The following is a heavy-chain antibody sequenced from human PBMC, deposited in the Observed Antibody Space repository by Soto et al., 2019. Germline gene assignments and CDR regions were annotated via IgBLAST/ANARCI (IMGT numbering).Heavy chain of an antibody. CDR2: ISPYTGNT. D-gene: IGHD3-16*01. CDR1: GYIFVNYG. CDR3: VMVDNYVTPTPQDV. J-gene: IGHJ6*02. V-gene: IGHV1-18*01. Sequence: QVQLVQSGDEVKKPGASVKVSCKASGYIFVNYGIAWVRQAPGQGLEWMGWISPYTGNTHSASKVQGRLTMSTDTSTSTAYMDLGSLTSEDTAVYYCVMVDNYVTPTPQDVWGQATTVTVSS.